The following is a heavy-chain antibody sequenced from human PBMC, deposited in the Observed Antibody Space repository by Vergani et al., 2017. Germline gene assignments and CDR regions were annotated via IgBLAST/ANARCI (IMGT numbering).Heavy chain of an antibody. CDR3: ARDPAPPCGGDCYSYFDY. J-gene: IGHJ4*02. CDR2: ISSSSSYI. Sequence: EVQLVESGGGLVKPGGSLRLSCAASGFTFSSYSMNWVRQAPGKGLEWVSSISSSSSYIYYADSVKGRFTISRVNAKNSLYLQMNSLRAEDTAVYYCARDPAPPCGGDCYSYFDYWGQGTLVTVSS. CDR1: GFTFSSYS. V-gene: IGHV3-21*01. D-gene: IGHD2-21*02.